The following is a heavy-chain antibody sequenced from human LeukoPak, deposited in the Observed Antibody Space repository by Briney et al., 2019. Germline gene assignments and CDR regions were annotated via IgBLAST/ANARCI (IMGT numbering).Heavy chain of an antibody. CDR1: GGSISPYY. CDR3: ARGGSGLGNTFDI. V-gene: IGHV4-4*07. Sequence: SETLSLTCTVSGGSISPYYWIWIRQPAGKGLEWIGRVYTSGNTNYNPSLKTRVTMSVDTSKNQFSLKLISVTAADTAVYFCARGGSGLGNTFDIWGQGTRVSVSS. CDR2: VYTSGNT. D-gene: IGHD3-10*01. J-gene: IGHJ3*02.